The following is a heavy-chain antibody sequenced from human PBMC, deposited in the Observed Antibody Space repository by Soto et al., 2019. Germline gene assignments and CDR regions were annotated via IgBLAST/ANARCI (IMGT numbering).Heavy chain of an antibody. V-gene: IGHV1-8*02. J-gene: IGHJ6*03. CDR1: GYTFTGYY. CDR3: ARGPPRRGVYYYCYMDV. CDR2: INPNSGNT. Sequence: ASVKVSCKASGYTFTGYYMHWVRQAPGQGLEWMGWINPNSGNTGYAQKFQGRVTMTRNTSISTAYMELSSLRSEDTAVYYCARGPPRRGVYYYCYMDVWGKGTTVTVSS. D-gene: IGHD2-8*01.